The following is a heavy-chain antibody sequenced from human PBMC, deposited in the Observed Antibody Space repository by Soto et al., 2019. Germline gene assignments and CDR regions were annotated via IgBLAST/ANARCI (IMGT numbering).Heavy chain of an antibody. CDR2: IYYSGST. J-gene: IGHJ6*03. D-gene: IGHD6-6*01. Sequence: QVHLQESGPGLVKPSETLSLTCTVSGGSISSYYWSWIRQPPGKGLEWIGYIYYSGSTNYNPSLTSRVTISVDTSKNQVSRKLRSVTSADTAVYYCARLVYSCYDGDVWGKGSTVTVSS. CDR1: GGSISSYY. V-gene: IGHV4-59*08. CDR3: ARLVYSCYDGDV.